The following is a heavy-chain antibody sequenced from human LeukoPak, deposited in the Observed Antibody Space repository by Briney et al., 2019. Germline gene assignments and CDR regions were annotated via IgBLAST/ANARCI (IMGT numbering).Heavy chain of an antibody. CDR1: GYTFTSYG. J-gene: IGHJ4*02. D-gene: IGHD3-22*01. CDR3: ARANYYDSSGYYLADY. CDR2: ISAYNGNT. Sequence: GASVKVSCKASGYTFTSYGISWVRQAPGQGLEWMGWISAYNGNTNYAQELQGRVTMTTDTSTSTAYMELRSLRSDDTAVYYCARANYYDSSGYYLADYWGQGTLVTVSS. V-gene: IGHV1-18*01.